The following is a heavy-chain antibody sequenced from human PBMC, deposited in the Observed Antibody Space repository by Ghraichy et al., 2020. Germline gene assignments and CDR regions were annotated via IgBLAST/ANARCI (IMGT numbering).Heavy chain of an antibody. D-gene: IGHD3-3*01. CDR2: ISHDGRNK. CDR3: AKRIRFLEWLSAYDY. Sequence: VAGISHDGRNKDYVDSVRGRFTISRDNSKNTLYLQMNSLKTEDTAVYYCAKRIRFLEWLSAYDYWG. V-gene: IGHV3-30*18. J-gene: IGHJ4*01.